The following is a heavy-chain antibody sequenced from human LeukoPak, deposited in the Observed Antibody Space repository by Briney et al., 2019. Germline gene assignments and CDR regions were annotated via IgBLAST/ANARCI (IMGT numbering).Heavy chain of an antibody. CDR1: GFTFSSYW. Sequence: PGGSLRLSCAASGFTFSSYWMSWVRQAPGKGLEWVANIKQDGSEKYYVDSVKGRFTISRDNAKNSLYLQMNSLRAEDTAVYYCARSGDSSGYYYPPLLFVDYWGQGTLSPSPQ. CDR2: IKQDGSEK. D-gene: IGHD3-22*01. V-gene: IGHV3-7*01. CDR3: ARSGDSSGYYYPPLLFVDY. J-gene: IGHJ4*02.